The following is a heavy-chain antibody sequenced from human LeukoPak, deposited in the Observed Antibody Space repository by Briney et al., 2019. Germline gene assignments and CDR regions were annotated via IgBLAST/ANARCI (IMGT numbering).Heavy chain of an antibody. CDR1: GFDLSTYE. D-gene: IGHD5-24*01. V-gene: IGHV3-48*03. CDR2: ITISGHTK. CDR3: ARGDPHADL. Sequence: PGGSLRLSCAASGFDLSTYEMNWVRQAPGKGLEWIADITISGHTKNYADSVKGRFSISRDNARTSLYLQMHSLRVEDTGAYYCARGDPHADLWGQGTLVTVSS. J-gene: IGHJ5*02.